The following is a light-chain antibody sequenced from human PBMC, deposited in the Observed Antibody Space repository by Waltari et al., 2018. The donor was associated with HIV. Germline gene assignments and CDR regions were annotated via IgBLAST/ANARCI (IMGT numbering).Light chain of an antibody. CDR3: AAWDDSLSGWV. J-gene: IGLJ2*01. CDR2: RHN. Sequence: QSVLTQPPSVSGPPGQRVSISCSGSPFNIGNNYAFWYQQFQGAAPRLLIDRHNQRPSGVPDRFSVSKSGTSASLAISGLRAEDEADFYCAAWDDSLSGWVFGGGTKLTVL. V-gene: IGLV1-47*01. CDR1: PFNIGNNY.